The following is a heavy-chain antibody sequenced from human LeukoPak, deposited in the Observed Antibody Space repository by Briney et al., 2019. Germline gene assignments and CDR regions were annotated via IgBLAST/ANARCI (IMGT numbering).Heavy chain of an antibody. Sequence: PSDTLSLTCTVSGDSVSGISFYWSWIRQPPGKGLQYIGYIQYSGSTNYNPSLKSRVTISVDTSKNQFSLKLSSVTAADTAVYYCARYYDSSGYWSTPHFDYWGQGTLVTVSS. V-gene: IGHV4-61*01. CDR3: ARYYDSSGYWSTPHFDY. D-gene: IGHD3-22*01. CDR2: IQYSGST. J-gene: IGHJ4*02. CDR1: GDSVSGISFY.